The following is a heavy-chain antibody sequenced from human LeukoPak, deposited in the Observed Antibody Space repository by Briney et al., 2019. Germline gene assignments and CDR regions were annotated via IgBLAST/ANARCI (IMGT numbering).Heavy chain of an antibody. Sequence: PGGSLRLSCAASGFTFSSYEMNWVRQAPGKGLEWVSSISSSSSYIYYADSVKGRFTISRDNAKNTLYLQMNSLRAEDTAVYYCARGITMVRGVISLDYWGQGTLVTVSS. CDR3: ARGITMVRGVISLDY. CDR2: ISSSSSYI. CDR1: GFTFSSYE. D-gene: IGHD3-10*01. V-gene: IGHV3-21*01. J-gene: IGHJ4*02.